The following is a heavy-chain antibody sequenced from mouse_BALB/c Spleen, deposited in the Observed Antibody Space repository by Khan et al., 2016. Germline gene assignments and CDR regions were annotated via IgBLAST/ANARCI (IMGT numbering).Heavy chain of an antibody. V-gene: IGHV14-3*02. CDR2: IDPANGNT. Sequence: VQLQQPGAELVKPGASVKLSCTVSGFNIKDTYMHWVNQRPVQGLEWIGRIDPANGNTKYDPKFQDKATITADTSSNTAYLQLSSLTSEDTAVYYCSRGVYDYEFAYWGQGTLVTVSA. CDR3: SRGVYDYEFAY. CDR1: GFNIKDTY. D-gene: IGHD2-4*01. J-gene: IGHJ3*01.